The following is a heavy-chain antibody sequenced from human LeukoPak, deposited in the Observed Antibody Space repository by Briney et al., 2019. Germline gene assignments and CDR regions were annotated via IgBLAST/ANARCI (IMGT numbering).Heavy chain of an antibody. CDR1: GFTFSSYA. D-gene: IGHD3-9*01. J-gene: IGHJ6*02. CDR2: ITDRGDTI. Sequence: PGRSLRLSCAASGFTFSSYAMSWVRQAAGKGLEWVSYITDRGDTIHYAESVKGRFTISRDNAKNSLYLQMNSRRAEDTAVYYCARSIGLTGGGVDVWGQGTTVSVPS. V-gene: IGHV3-48*04. CDR3: ARSIGLTGGGVDV.